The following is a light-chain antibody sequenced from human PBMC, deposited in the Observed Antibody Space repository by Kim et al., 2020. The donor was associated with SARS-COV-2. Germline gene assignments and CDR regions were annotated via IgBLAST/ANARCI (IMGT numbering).Light chain of an antibody. Sequence: SPGEKAPPSCRARQSVSSKLAWWQQEAGQAPRQVLYGGSTKETDSPARLSDSGSGRAFSLLISSLQSADVSVYYCRQHNNWSPWTFGQGTKVDIK. CDR3: RQHNNWSPWT. V-gene: IGKV3-15*01. J-gene: IGKJ1*01. CDR1: QSVSSK. CDR2: GGS.